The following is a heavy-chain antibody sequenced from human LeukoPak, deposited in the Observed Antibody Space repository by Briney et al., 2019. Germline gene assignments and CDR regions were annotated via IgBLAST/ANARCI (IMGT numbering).Heavy chain of an antibody. D-gene: IGHD4-11*01. V-gene: IGHV4-39*07. CDR2: IYYSGST. CDR1: GGSISSSSYY. CDR3: ATHLTTVTFGFDY. J-gene: IGHJ4*02. Sequence: TSETLSLTCTVSGGSISSSSYYWGWIRQPPGKGLEWIGSIYYSGSTYYNPSLKSRVTISVDTSKNQFSLKLSPVTAADTAVYYCATHLTTVTFGFDYWGQGTLVTVSS.